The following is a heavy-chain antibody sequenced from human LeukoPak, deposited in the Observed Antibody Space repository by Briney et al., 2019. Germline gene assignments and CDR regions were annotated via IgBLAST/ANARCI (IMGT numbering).Heavy chain of an antibody. J-gene: IGHJ4*02. V-gene: IGHV3-30*18. CDR1: GFTFSSYG. CDR2: ISYDGSNK. CDR3: AKDRPSSYSSGWYSPFDY. Sequence: PGRSLRLSCAASGFTFSSYGMHWVRQAPGKGLEWVAVISYDGSNKYYADSVKGRFTISRDNSKNTLYLQMNSLRAEDTAVYYCAKDRPSSYSSGWYSPFDYWGQGTLVTISS. D-gene: IGHD6-19*01.